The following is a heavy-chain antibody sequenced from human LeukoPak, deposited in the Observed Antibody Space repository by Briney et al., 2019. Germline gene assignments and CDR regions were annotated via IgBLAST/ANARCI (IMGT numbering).Heavy chain of an antibody. CDR2: MNPNSGNT. V-gene: IGHV1-8*01. CDR3: ARSKVGATTLPIDY. J-gene: IGHJ4*02. Sequence: ASLKVSCKASGDTFSNYDINWVRQATGQGLEWMGWMNPNSGNTGYAEKFQGRVSMTRDTSISTAYMELTSLTSDDTAVYFCARSKVGATTLPIDYWGQGTLVTVSS. CDR1: GDTFSNYD. D-gene: IGHD1-26*01.